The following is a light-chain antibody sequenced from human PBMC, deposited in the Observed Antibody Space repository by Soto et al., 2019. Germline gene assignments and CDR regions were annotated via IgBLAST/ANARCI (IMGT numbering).Light chain of an antibody. J-gene: IGKJ4*01. Sequence: EIVLTQPPGTLSLSPGEGATLSCRASQSVSSTYLAWYQQKPGQAPRLLIYGASSRATGIPARFSGSGSGTDFTLTISRLEPEDFAVYYCQQYGSSPLTXGGGTKVDI. CDR3: QQYGSSPLT. CDR1: QSVSSTY. CDR2: GAS. V-gene: IGKV3-20*01.